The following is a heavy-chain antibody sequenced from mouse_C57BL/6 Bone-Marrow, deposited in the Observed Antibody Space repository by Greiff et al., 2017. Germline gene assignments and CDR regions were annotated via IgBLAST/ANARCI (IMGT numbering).Heavy chain of an antibody. D-gene: IGHD3-2*01. V-gene: IGHV1-7*01. CDR2: ISPSSGYT. CDR3: ARWRTARDYYAMDY. CDR1: GYTFTSYW. J-gene: IGHJ4*01. Sequence: VQRVESGAELAKPGASVKLSCTASGYTFTSYWMHWVQQTPGQGLEWIGDISPSSGYTKYTQKFKDQATSTADKSSSTAYMQLSTLTYEDSAVYSCARWRTARDYYAMDYWGQETSVTVSS.